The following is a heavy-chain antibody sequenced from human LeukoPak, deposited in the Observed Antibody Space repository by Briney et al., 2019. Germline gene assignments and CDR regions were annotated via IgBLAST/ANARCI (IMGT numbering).Heavy chain of an antibody. D-gene: IGHD1-26*01. J-gene: IGHJ3*02. CDR2: VTPIFGTA. CDR3: ARGGGSSTAIDAFDI. Sequence: SVKVSCKASGGTFSSYAISWVRQAPGQGLEWMGGVTPIFGTANYAQKFQGRVTITADESTSTAYMELSSLRSEDTAVYYCARGGGSSTAIDAFDIWGQGTMVTVSS. V-gene: IGHV1-69*01. CDR1: GGTFSSYA.